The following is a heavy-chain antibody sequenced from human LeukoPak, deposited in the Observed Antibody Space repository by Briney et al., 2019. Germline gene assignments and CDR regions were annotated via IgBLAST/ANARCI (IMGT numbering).Heavy chain of an antibody. Sequence: GGSLRLSSAASGFTFSSYEMNWVRQAPGKGLEWVSYISSSGSTIYYADSVKGRFTISRDTAKNSLYLQMNRLRDEDTAVYYCEELGITMIGGVWGKGTTVTISS. CDR2: ISSSGSTI. CDR3: EELGITMIGGV. V-gene: IGHV3-48*03. CDR1: GFTFSSYE. D-gene: IGHD3-10*02. J-gene: IGHJ6*04.